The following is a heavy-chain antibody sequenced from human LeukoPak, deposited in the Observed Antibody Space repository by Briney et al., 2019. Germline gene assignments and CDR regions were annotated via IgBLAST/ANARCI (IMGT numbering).Heavy chain of an antibody. CDR2: VSYDGSNK. J-gene: IGHJ6*02. CDR3: ARGITTHPYYAMDV. D-gene: IGHD3-3*01. CDR1: GFIFSSYA. Sequence: GGSLRLSCAASGFIFSSYALHWVRQAPGKGLEWVAVVSYDGSNKYRTDSVKGRFTISRDNSKNTLYLQMNSLRAEDTAVYYCARGITTHPYYAMDVWGQGTTVTVSS. V-gene: IGHV3-30-3*01.